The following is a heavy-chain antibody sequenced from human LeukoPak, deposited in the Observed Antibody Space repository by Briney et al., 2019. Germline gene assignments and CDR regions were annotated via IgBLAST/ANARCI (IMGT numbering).Heavy chain of an antibody. J-gene: IGHJ4*02. V-gene: IGHV3-48*03. CDR3: ARGGSSTNDY. CDR1: GFTFSSYE. D-gene: IGHD2-2*01. CDR2: ISSSGSTI. Sequence: GGSLRLSCAASGFTFSSYEMNWVRQAPGKGLEWVSYISSSGSTIYYADSVKGRFTISRDNAKNSLYLQMNGLRAEDTAVYYCARGGSSTNDYWGQGTLVTVSS.